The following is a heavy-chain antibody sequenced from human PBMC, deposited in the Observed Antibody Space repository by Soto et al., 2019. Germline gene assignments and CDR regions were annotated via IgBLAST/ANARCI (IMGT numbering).Heavy chain of an antibody. V-gene: IGHV3-30-3*01. J-gene: IGHJ4*02. CDR3: ARDRQCLAPIDY. CDR2: ISYDGSNK. D-gene: IGHD6-19*01. Sequence: QVQLVESGGGVVQPGRSLRLSCAASGFTFSSYAMHWVRQAPGKGLEWVAVISYDGSNKYYADSVKGRFTISRDNSKNTLYLQMNSLRAEDTAVYYCARDRQCLAPIDYWGQGTLVTVSS. CDR1: GFTFSSYA.